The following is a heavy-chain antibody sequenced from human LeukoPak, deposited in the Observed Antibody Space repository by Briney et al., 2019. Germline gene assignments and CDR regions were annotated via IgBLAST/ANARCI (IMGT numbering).Heavy chain of an antibody. D-gene: IGHD2-21*01. CDR1: GGTFSSYA. CDR3: WGGGWKKPFDY. Sequence: SVKVSCKASGGTFSSYAISWVRQAPGQGLEWMGGIIPIFGTANCAQKFQGRVTITADESTSTAYMELSSLRSEDTAVYYCWGGGWKKPFDYWGQGTLVTVSS. V-gene: IGHV1-69*13. CDR2: IIPIFGTA. J-gene: IGHJ4*02.